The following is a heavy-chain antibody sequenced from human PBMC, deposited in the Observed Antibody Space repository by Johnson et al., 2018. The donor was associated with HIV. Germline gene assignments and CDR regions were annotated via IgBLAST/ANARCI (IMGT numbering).Heavy chain of an antibody. CDR1: GFTFSNYA. V-gene: IGHV3-30*04. CDR2: ISFDGSNK. Sequence: QVQLVESGGGVVQPGRSLRLSCAASGFTFSNYAVHWVRQAPGKGLEWVAVISFDGSNKYYADSVKGRFSISRDNSKDTLYLQMNSLRVEDTAVYYCARMAAHVSDFWGQGTMVTVSS. CDR3: ARMAAHVSDF. D-gene: IGHD5-24*01. J-gene: IGHJ3*01.